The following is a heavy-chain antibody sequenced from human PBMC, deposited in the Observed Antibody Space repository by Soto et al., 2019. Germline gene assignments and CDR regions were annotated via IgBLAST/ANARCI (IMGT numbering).Heavy chain of an antibody. V-gene: IGHV3-23*01. CDR2: ISGSGGST. J-gene: IGHJ6*03. CDR1: GFTFSSYA. D-gene: IGHD2-15*01. Sequence: EVQLLESGGGLVQPGGSLRLSCAASGFTFSSYAMSWVRQAPGKGLEWVSAISGSGGSTYYADSVKGRFTISRDNSKNTLYLQMNSLRAEDTAVYYCASLGYCSGGSCYVYYYYYMDVWGKGTTVTVSS. CDR3: ASLGYCSGGSCYVYYYYYMDV.